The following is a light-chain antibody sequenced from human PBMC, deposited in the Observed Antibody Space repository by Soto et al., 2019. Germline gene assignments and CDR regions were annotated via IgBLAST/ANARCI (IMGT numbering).Light chain of an antibody. CDR1: SSDVGTYKY. V-gene: IGLV2-11*01. Sequence: QSALTQPRSVSGSPGQSVTISCTGSSSDVGTYKYVSWYQHRPDKAPRLMIYDVSKRPSGVPDRFSGSKSGNTASLTISGLQAEDEADYYCCSYAGSYTWLFGGGTKLTVL. CDR3: CSYAGSYTWL. J-gene: IGLJ3*02. CDR2: DVS.